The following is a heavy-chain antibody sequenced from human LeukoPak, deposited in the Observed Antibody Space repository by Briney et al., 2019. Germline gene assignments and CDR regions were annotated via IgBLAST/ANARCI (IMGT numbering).Heavy chain of an antibody. J-gene: IGHJ6*02. CDR3: ARERYGELLHYYYYYGMDV. CDR2: IYYSGST. D-gene: IGHD3-10*01. Sequence: SQTLSLTCTVSGGSISSGGYYWSWIRQHPGKGLEWIGYIYYSGSTYYNPSLKSRVTISVDTSKNQFSLKLSSVTAADTAVYYCARERYGELLHYYYYYGMDVWGQGTTVTLTS. V-gene: IGHV4-31*03. CDR1: GGSISSGGYY.